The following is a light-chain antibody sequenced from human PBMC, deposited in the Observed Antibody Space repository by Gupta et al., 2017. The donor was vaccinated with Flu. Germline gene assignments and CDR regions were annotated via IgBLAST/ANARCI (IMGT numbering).Light chain of an antibody. CDR2: ASA. Sequence: GRDTISCRATQSISTYLDGYQQTAGKDRKVLIYASASLQSRVPSRLSRSGSSSDFTLTISSQQPADLSTYFCQQSYSAHRCTFGQGTKLEI. CDR1: QSISTY. J-gene: IGKJ2*02. V-gene: IGKV1-39*01. CDR3: QQSYSAHRCT.